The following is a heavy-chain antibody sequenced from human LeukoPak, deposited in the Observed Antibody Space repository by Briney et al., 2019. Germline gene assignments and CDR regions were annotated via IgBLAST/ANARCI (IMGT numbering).Heavy chain of an antibody. Sequence: SETLSLTCTVSGGSISSYYWTWIRQSPGKELEWIGYIYYSGSTHYNPSLKSRVTVSVDTSKSQFSLKLSSVTAADTAVYYCARPNTYDVGNNAFDIWGQGTMVTVSS. J-gene: IGHJ3*02. D-gene: IGHD2/OR15-2a*01. CDR3: ARPNTYDVGNNAFDI. CDR2: IYYSGST. V-gene: IGHV4-59*01. CDR1: GGSISSYY.